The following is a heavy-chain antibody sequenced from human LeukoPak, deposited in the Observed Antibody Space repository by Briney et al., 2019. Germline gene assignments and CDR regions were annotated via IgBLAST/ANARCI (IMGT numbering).Heavy chain of an antibody. Sequence: AASVKVSCKASGGTFSSYAISWVRQAPGQGLEWMGWINCNSGGTNYAQKFQGWVTMTRDTSITTAYMELSRLRSDDTAVYCCVRDSSTVSTPYFDYWGQGSPVSVSS. CDR1: GGTFSSYA. D-gene: IGHD4-17*01. V-gene: IGHV1-2*04. CDR2: INCNSGGT. CDR3: VRDSSTVSTPYFDY. J-gene: IGHJ4*02.